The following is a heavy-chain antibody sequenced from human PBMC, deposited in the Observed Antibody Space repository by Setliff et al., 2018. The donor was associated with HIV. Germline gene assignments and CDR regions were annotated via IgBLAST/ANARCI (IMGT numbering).Heavy chain of an antibody. CDR3: ARDAAAPAAIEGAFDI. CDR2: ISPIIGNA. D-gene: IGHD2-2*02. J-gene: IGHJ3*02. Sequence: GASVKVSCKASGGTFSSYAITWVRQAPGQGLEWMGGISPIIGNANYAQKFQGRITITADKSTSTAYMELSSLRSEDTAVYYCARDAAAPAAIEGAFDIWGQGTMVTVSS. CDR1: GGTFSSYA. V-gene: IGHV1-69*10.